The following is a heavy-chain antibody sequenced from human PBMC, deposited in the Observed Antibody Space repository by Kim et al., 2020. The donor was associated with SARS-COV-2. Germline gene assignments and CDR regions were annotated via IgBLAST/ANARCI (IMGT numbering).Heavy chain of an antibody. CDR2: INTNTGNP. J-gene: IGHJ4*02. V-gene: IGHV7-4-1*02. CDR3: ARKYWNQHSHFDY. D-gene: IGHD1-1*01. Sequence: ASVKVSCKASGYTLTSYTMNWVRQAPGQGLEWMGWINTNTGNPTYAQGFTGRFVFSLDTSVSTAYLQISSLKAEDTAVYYCARKYWNQHSHFDYWGQGTLVTVSS. CDR1: GYTLTSYT.